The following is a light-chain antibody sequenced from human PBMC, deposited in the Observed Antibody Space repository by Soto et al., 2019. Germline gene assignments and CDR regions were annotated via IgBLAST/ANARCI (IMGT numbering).Light chain of an antibody. J-gene: IGKJ4*01. V-gene: IGKV1-5*01. CDR1: QSISSW. Sequence: DIQMTQSPSTLSASVGDIVTITCRASQSISSWLAWYQQKPGKAPKLLIYDASSLESGVQSRFSGSGSGTEFNITISSLQPDDFATYYCQQYNSYSVLTVGGGTKVDI. CDR3: QQYNSYSVLT. CDR2: DAS.